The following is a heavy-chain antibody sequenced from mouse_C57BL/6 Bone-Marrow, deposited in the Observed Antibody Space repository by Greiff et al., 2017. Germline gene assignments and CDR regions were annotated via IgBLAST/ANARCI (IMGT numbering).Heavy chain of an antibody. CDR1: GYAFTNYL. V-gene: IGHV1-54*01. Sequence: QVQLQQSGAELVRPGTSVKVSCKASGYAFTNYLIEWVKQRPGHGLEWIGVINPGSGGTNYNEKFKGMATLTADKSSSTAYMQLSSLTSEDSAVYFCATSITSVVYWYFDVWGTGTTVTVSS. D-gene: IGHD1-1*01. J-gene: IGHJ1*03. CDR2: INPGSGGT. CDR3: ATSITSVVYWYFDV.